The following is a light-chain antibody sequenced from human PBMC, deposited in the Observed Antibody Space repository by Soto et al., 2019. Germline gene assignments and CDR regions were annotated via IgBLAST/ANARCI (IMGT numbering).Light chain of an antibody. V-gene: IGKV1-5*01. CDR3: QQYNRWT. Sequence: DIQMTQSPSTLSASVGDRVTITCRASQSISSWLAWYQQKPGKAPKLLIYDASSLESGVPSRFSGSGSGTEFTLTLSSLQPDDFATYYCQQYNRWTFGQGTKVEIK. CDR2: DAS. J-gene: IGKJ1*01. CDR1: QSISSW.